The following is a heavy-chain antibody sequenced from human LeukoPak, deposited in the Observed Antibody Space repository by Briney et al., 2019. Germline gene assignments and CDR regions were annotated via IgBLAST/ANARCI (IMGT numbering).Heavy chain of an antibody. J-gene: IGHJ4*02. CDR1: GGSISSYY. CDR2: IYSTGST. D-gene: IGHD6-19*01. CDR3: ARGVVVAGLRYYFDS. V-gene: IGHV4-4*07. Sequence: SETLSLTCTVSGGSISSYYWSWIPQPAGKGLEWIGRIYSTGSTKYSPSLESRLTMSLDTSKDQFSLKLTSVTAADTAVYYCARGVVVAGLRYYFDSWGQGSLVSVSS.